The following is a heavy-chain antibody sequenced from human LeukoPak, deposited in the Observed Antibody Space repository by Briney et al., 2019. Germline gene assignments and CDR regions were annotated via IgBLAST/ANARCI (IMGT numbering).Heavy chain of an antibody. CDR3: AREYSSSSPFDP. CDR1: GGSISSYY. CDR2: IYYSGST. V-gene: IGHV4-59*01. D-gene: IGHD6-13*01. Sequence: KPSETLSLTCTVSGGSISSYYWSWIRQPPGKGLEWIGYIYYSGSTNYNPSLKSRVTISVDTSKKQFSLKLSSVTAADTAVYYCAREYSSSSPFDPWGQGTLVTVSS. J-gene: IGHJ5*02.